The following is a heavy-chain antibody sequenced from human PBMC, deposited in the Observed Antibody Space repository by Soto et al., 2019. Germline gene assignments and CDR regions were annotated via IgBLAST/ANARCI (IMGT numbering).Heavy chain of an antibody. J-gene: IGHJ3*01. CDR3: ARSLPGTYGAFDL. V-gene: IGHV3-74*01. Sequence: GSLSLSCAASEFTFRSYWMHWVRQSPGKGLVWVSRISGDGSSTTYADSVRGRFTISRDNAKNTVYLQMDSLRAEDTAVYYCARSLPGTYGAFDLWGQGTMVTVSS. D-gene: IGHD1-7*01. CDR1: EFTFRSYW. CDR2: ISGDGSST.